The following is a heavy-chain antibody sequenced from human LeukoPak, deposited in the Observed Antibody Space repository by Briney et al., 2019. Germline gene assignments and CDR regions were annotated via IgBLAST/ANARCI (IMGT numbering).Heavy chain of an antibody. D-gene: IGHD6-19*01. CDR2: INPNSGGT. CDR1: GYTFTGYY. CDR3: ASCRTSSGCSY. J-gene: IGHJ4*02. V-gene: IGHV1-2*06. Sequence: ASVKVSCKASGYTFTGYYMHSVPHAPGQGLEWMGRINPNSGGTNYAQKFQGRVTMTRDTSISTAYMELSRLRSDDTAVYYCASCRTSSGCSYWGQGTLVTVSS.